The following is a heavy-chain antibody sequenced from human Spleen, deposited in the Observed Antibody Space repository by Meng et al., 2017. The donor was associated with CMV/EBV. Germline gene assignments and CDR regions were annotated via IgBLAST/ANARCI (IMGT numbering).Heavy chain of an antibody. V-gene: IGHV3-23*03. Sequence: GESLKISCAASGFTFSSYAMSWVRQAPGTGLEWVSLIYSGSSSTYYADSVKGRFTISRDNSKSTLYLQMNSLRAEDTAVYYCAKLDGITMVRGVTMGTYYGMDVWGQGTTVTVSS. D-gene: IGHD3-10*01. CDR2: IYSGSSST. J-gene: IGHJ6*02. CDR1: GFTFSSYA. CDR3: AKLDGITMVRGVTMGTYYGMDV.